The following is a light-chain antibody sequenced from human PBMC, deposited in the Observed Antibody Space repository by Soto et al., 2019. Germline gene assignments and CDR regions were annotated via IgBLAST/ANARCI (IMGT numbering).Light chain of an antibody. CDR3: SSFTSDSNYV. Sequence: QSVLTQPASVSGSPGQSITISCTGTSSDVGGYNSVSWDRQDPGKAPKLMIYDVTNRPSGVSNRFSGSKSGNTASLTISGLQAEDEADYYCSSFTSDSNYVFGTGTQLTVL. J-gene: IGLJ1*01. CDR2: DVT. V-gene: IGLV2-14*01. CDR1: SSDVGGYNS.